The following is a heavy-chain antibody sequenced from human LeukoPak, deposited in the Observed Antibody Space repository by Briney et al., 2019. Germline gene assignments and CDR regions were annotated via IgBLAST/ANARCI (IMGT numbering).Heavy chain of an antibody. CDR2: IIPILGIA. D-gene: IGHD3-3*01. CDR3: ASQYYDFWSGRYYYYGMDV. Sequence: SVTVSCKASGGTFSSYAISWVRQAPGQGLEWMGGIIPILGIANYAQKFQGRVTITADKSTSTAYMELSSLRSEDTAVYYCASQYYDFWSGRYYYYGMDVWGQGTTVTVSS. CDR1: GGTFSSYA. J-gene: IGHJ6*02. V-gene: IGHV1-69*10.